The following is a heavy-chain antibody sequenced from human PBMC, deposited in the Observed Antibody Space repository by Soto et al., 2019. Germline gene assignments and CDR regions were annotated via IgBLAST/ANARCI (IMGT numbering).Heavy chain of an antibody. CDR3: VRDGIGGWHFDS. CDR1: GFRFTSHW. CDR2: VNQDGSQS. V-gene: IGHV3-7*01. J-gene: IGHJ4*02. D-gene: IGHD6-19*01. Sequence: EVQLVESGGGLVQPGGFLRLSCEASGFRFTSHWMSWVRQAPGKGLEWVANVNQDGSQSYLVDSVKGRFISSRDNTKNSLYLQLSSLRAEDTAVYYCVRDGIGGWHFDSWGQGTLVTVSS.